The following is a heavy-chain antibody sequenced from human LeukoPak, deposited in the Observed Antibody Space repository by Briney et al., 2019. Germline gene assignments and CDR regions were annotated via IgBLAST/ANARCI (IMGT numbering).Heavy chain of an antibody. Sequence: GGSLRLSCAGSGFTFSSYGMSWVRQAPGKGLEWVSYISSSGSTIYYADSVKGRFTISRDNAKKSLYLQMNSLRAEDTAVYYCARRRDGYRNDYWGQGTLVTVSS. V-gene: IGHV3-48*04. J-gene: IGHJ4*02. CDR3: ARRRDGYRNDY. CDR2: ISSSGSTI. D-gene: IGHD5-24*01. CDR1: GFTFSSYG.